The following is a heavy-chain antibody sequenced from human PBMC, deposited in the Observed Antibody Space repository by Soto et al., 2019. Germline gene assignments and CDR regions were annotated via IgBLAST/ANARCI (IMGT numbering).Heavy chain of an antibody. CDR1: GYSFTSYW. J-gene: IGHJ6*02. Sequence: PGESLKISCQGSGYSFTSYWISWVRQMPGKGLEWMGRIDPSDSYTNYSPSFQGHVTISADKSISTAYLQWSSLKASDTATYYCARESSITIFGVVSPSPPGGVWGQGTTVTVSS. CDR3: ARESSITIFGVVSPSPPGGV. D-gene: IGHD3-3*01. V-gene: IGHV5-10-1*01. CDR2: IDPSDSYT.